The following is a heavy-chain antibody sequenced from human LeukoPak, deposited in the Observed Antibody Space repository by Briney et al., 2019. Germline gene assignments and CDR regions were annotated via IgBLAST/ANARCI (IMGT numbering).Heavy chain of an antibody. V-gene: IGHV4-39*01. J-gene: IGHJ5*02. CDR1: GGSISSSSYY. CDR3: ASHDDSNWFDP. Sequence: PSETLSLTCTVSGGSISSSSYYWGWIRQPPGKGLEWIGSIYYSGSTYYNPSLKSRVTISVDTSNKQFSLKLSSVTAADMAVYYCASHDDSNWFDPWGQGTLVTVSS. CDR2: IYYSGST. D-gene: IGHD1-1*01.